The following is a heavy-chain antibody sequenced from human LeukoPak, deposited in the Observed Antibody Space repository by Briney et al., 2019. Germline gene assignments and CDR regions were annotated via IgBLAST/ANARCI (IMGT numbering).Heavy chain of an antibody. J-gene: IGHJ4*02. CDR1: S. V-gene: IGHV1-24*01. D-gene: IGHD2-21*02. CDR3: ATIYCGGDCLFDY. CDR2: FDPEDGET. Sequence: SMXWXRQAPGKGLEWMGGFDPEDGETIYAQKFQGRVTMTEDTSTDTAYMELSSLRSEDTAVYYCATIYCGGDCLFDYWGQGTLVTVSS.